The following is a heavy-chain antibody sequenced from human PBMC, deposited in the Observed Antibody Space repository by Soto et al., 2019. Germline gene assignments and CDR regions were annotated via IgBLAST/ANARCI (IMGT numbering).Heavy chain of an antibody. CDR1: GYTFTSYD. CDR2: MNPHSGNT. J-gene: IGHJ4*02. V-gene: IGHV1-8*01. Sequence: QVQLVQSGADEMKPGASVKVSCKASGYTFTSYDINWVRQATGQGLEWMGWMNPHSGNTGYAQKFQGRVTMTRNTSISTAYMDLSSLRSEDTAVYYCARERVRRGFVDWGQGTLVTVSS. D-gene: IGHD3-10*01. CDR3: ARERVRRGFVD.